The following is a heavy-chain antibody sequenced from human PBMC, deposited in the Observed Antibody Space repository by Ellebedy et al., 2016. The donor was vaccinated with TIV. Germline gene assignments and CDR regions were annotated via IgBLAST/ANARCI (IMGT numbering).Heavy chain of an antibody. D-gene: IGHD6-19*01. CDR2: ISGYSGNT. CDR3: ARGSGPNWLDP. CDR1: GYTFTNYY. Sequence: AASVKVSCKASGYTFTNYYIHWVRQAPGQGLEWMGWISGYSGNTDYAQKFQGRVTMTTDTGTNTGYMALTSLTSDDTAVYYCARGSGPNWLDPWGQGTLVTVSS. J-gene: IGHJ5*01. V-gene: IGHV1-18*04.